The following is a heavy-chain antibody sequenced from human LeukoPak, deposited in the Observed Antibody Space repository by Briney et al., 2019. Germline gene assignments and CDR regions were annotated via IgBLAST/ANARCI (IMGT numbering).Heavy chain of an antibody. CDR3: ARSQITLFGVVDY. CDR2: IYPGDSDT. V-gene: IGHV5-51*01. CDR1: GYSFTGYW. J-gene: IGHJ4*02. D-gene: IGHD3-3*01. Sequence: GESLKISCKGSGYSFTGYWIGWVRQMPGKGLEWMGIIYPGDSDTRYSPSFQGQVSISADKSISTAYLQWSSLKASDTAMYYCARSQITLFGVVDYWGQGTLVTVSS.